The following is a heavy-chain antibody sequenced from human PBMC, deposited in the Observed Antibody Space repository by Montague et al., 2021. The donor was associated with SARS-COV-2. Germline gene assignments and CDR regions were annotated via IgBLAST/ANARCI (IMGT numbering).Heavy chain of an antibody. J-gene: IGHJ3*02. CDR2: TYYRSKWYH. D-gene: IGHD2-15*01. Sequence: CAISGDSVSSNTATWNWIRQAPSRGLEWLGRTYYRSKWYHDYAISLKSRITINPVTSKNQFSLQLSSVAPEDTAVFYCARTTTRMLYPENAFDIWGQGTMVTVSS. CDR1: GDSVSSNTAT. CDR3: ARTTTRMLYPENAFDI. V-gene: IGHV6-1*01.